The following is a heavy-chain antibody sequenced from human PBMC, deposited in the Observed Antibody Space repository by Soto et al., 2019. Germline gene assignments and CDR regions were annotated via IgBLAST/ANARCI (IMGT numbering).Heavy chain of an antibody. J-gene: IGHJ4*02. V-gene: IGHV3-30*18. CDR3: AKAYITMVRVDYFDD. CDR2: ISYDGDNK. D-gene: IGHD3-10*01. Sequence: QVQLVESGGGVVQPGRSLRLSCAASGFTFSSYGMHWVRQAPGKGLEWVAVISYDGDNKYYADSVNGRFTISRDNSKHTVSLKMDRLRTEDTAVYYCAKAYITMVRVDYFDDWGQGTLVTVSA. CDR1: GFTFSSYG.